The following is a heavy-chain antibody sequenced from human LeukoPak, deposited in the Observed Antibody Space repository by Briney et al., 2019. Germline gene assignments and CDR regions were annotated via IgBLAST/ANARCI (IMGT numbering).Heavy chain of an antibody. CDR2: MNPNSGNT. CDR1: GYTFTSYD. V-gene: IGHV1-8*01. D-gene: IGHD5-18*01. J-gene: IGHJ6*02. Sequence: ASVKVSCKASGYTFTSYDINWVRQATGQGLEWMGWMNPNSGNTGYAQKFQGRVTMTRNTSISTAYMELSSLRSEDTAVYYCARVAGSYGFYYYYGMDAWGQGTTVTVSS. CDR3: ARVAGSYGFYYYYGMDA.